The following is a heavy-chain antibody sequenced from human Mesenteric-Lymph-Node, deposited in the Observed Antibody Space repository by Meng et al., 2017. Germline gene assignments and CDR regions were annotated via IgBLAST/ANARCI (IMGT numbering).Heavy chain of an antibody. V-gene: IGHV4-59*01. CDR3: ARGSDYRFGEFFDY. J-gene: IGHJ4*02. D-gene: IGHD3-10*01. CDR2: IYYSGST. Sequence: GSLRLSWTVSGGSISSYYWSWFRQPPGKGLEWIGYIYYSGSTNYNPSLKSRVTISVDTSKNQFSLKPSSVTAADTAVYYCARGSDYRFGEFFDYWGQGVLVTVSS. CDR1: GGSISSYY.